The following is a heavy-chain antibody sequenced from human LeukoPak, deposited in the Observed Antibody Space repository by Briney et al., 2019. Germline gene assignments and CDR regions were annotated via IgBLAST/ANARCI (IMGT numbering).Heavy chain of an antibody. CDR3: ASMSSGYYYADY. CDR1: GYSISSGYY. Sequence: SETLSLTCTVSGYSISSGYYWGWIRQPPGKGLDWIGSIYHSGSTYYNPSLKSRVTISVDTSKNQFSLKLSSVTAADTAVYYCASMSSGYYYADYWGQGTLVTVSS. CDR2: IYHSGST. D-gene: IGHD3-22*01. V-gene: IGHV4-38-2*02. J-gene: IGHJ4*02.